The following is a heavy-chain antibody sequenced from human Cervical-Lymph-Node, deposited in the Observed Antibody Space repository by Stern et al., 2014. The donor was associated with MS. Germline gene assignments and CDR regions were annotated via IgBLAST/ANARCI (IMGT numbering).Heavy chain of an antibody. V-gene: IGHV1-46*01. CDR1: GYTFTSYY. D-gene: IGHD5-18*01. J-gene: IGHJ4*02. CDR3: AREHSAMAFGY. Sequence: VQLVESGAEVKKPGASVTVSCQASGYTFTSYYIHWVRQAPGQGLEWMGIINPSGGTTSYAQKFQGRVTLTRDTSTSTVYMELNSLRSEDTAVYYCAREHSAMAFGYWGQGTLVTVSS. CDR2: INPSGGTT.